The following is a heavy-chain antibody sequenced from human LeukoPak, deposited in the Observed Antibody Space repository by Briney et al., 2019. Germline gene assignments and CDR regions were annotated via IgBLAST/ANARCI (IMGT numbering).Heavy chain of an antibody. CDR2: TYYRSKWYN. CDR3: AREPVTMVRGVIVYYYYYYMDV. Sequence: SQTLSLTCAISGDSVSSNSAAWNWIRQSPSRGLEWLGRTYYRSKWYNDYAVSVKSRITINPDTSKNQSSLQLNSVTPEDTAVYYCAREPVTMVRGVIVYYYYYYMDVWGKGTTVTVSS. V-gene: IGHV6-1*01. D-gene: IGHD3-10*01. CDR1: GDSVSSNSAA. J-gene: IGHJ6*03.